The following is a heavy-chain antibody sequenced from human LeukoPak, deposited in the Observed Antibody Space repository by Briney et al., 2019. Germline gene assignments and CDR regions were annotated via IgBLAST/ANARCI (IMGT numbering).Heavy chain of an antibody. V-gene: IGHV1-18*01. CDR2: IGAYNGNT. J-gene: IGHJ3*02. CDR3: AVATITYYYDSSGSDAFDI. Sequence: ASVKVSCKASGYTFTSYGISWVRQAPGQGLEWMGWIGAYNGNTNYAQKLQGRVTMTTDTSTSTAYMELRSLRSDDTAVYYCAVATITYYYDSSGSDAFDIWGQGTMVTVSS. D-gene: IGHD3-22*01. CDR1: GYTFTSYG.